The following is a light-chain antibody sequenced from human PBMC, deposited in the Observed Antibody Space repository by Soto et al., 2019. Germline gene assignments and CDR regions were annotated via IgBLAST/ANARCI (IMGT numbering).Light chain of an antibody. CDR3: SSFVASNNLRV. CDR2: EVT. Sequence: QTAVTQPPSASGSPGQSVTISCTGTSSEVGSYNYVSRYQHHPGKAPKLILSEVTQRPSGVTDRSSGSKSGNTASLTVSGLQAEDEADYYCSSFVASNNLRVFGTGTKVTV. V-gene: IGLV2-8*01. CDR1: SSEVGSYNY. J-gene: IGLJ1*01.